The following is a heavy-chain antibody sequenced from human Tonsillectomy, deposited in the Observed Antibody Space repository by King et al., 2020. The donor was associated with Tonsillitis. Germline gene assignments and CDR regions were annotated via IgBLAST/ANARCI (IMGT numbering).Heavy chain of an antibody. CDR2: ISYDGNKK. CDR3: AKATDNVHYYYYGMAV. V-gene: IGHV3-30*18. J-gene: IGHJ6*02. Sequence: QLVQSGGGVVQPGRSLRLSCAASGFTFSSYGIYWVRQAPGTGLEWVALISYDGNKKYYADSVKGRFTISRDNFKNTLYLQMNSLSGEDTAVYYCAKATDNVHYYYYGMAVWGQGTTVTVSS. CDR1: GFTFSSYG. D-gene: IGHD1-1*01.